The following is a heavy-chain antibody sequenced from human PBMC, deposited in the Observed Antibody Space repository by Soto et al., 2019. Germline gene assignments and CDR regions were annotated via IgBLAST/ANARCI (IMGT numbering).Heavy chain of an antibody. CDR3: ARSSYGSCWYFDL. CDR2: ISSSSSYI. CDR1: GFTFSSYS. V-gene: IGHV3-21*01. D-gene: IGHD5-18*01. Sequence: EVQLVESGGGLVKPGGSLRLSCAASGFTFSSYSMNWVRQAPGKGLEWVSSISSSSSYIYYADSVKGRFTSSRDNAKNSRYLQMNSLRAEYTAVYYCARSSYGSCWYFDLWGRGTLVTVSS. J-gene: IGHJ2*01.